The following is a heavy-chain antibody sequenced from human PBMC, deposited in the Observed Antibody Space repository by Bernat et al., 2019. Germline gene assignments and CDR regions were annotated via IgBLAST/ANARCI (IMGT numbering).Heavy chain of an antibody. D-gene: IGHD2-15*01. J-gene: IGHJ6*02. CDR3: ARDRYCSGGGCPDYYYGMDV. CDR1: GFTFSSYA. CDR2: MSGSGGGT. Sequence: EVQLLESGGGLVQPGGSLRLSCAASGFTFSSYAMIWVRQAPGKGLQWVSGMSGSGGGTYYADSVKGRFTISRDNSKNTLYLQMNSLRAEDTAVYYCARDRYCSGGGCPDYYYGMDVWGQGTTVTVSS. V-gene: IGHV3-23*01.